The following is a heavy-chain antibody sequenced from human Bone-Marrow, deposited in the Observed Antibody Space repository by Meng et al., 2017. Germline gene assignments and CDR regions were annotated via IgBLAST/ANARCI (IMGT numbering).Heavy chain of an antibody. J-gene: IGHJ2*01. Sequence: VKVSCKASGGTFSSYAISWVRQAPGQGLEWMGGIIPIFGTANYAQKFQGRVTITADESTSTAYMELSSLRSEDTAVYYCARGTKVEVAGSNWYFDLWGRGTLVTVSS. CDR3: ARGTKVEVAGSNWYFDL. CDR2: IIPIFGTA. D-gene: IGHD6-19*01. V-gene: IGHV1-69*13. CDR1: GGTFSSYA.